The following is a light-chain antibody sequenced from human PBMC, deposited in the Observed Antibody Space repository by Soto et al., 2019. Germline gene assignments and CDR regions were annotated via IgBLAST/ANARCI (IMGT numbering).Light chain of an antibody. CDR2: RNN. Sequence: QSVLTQPPSASGTPGQRVTLYCSGSSSNLGDNTVNWYQQLPGTAPKLLIYRNNRRPSEVPDRFSGSKSGTSASLAISGLQSDDEAEYYCATWDDSLNGPVFGGGTKLTVL. J-gene: IGLJ3*02. V-gene: IGLV1-44*01. CDR1: SSNLGDNT. CDR3: ATWDDSLNGPV.